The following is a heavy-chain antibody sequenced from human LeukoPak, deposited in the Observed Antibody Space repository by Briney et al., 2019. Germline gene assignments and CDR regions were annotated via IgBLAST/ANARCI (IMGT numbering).Heavy chain of an antibody. CDR3: ARHAVGAIVDYYYYYMDV. V-gene: IGHV4-38-2*01. D-gene: IGHD1-26*01. Sequence: SETLSLTCAVSGYSISSGYYWGWIRQPPGKGLEWIGSTYHSGSTYYNPSLKSRVTISVDTSKNQFSLKLSSVTAADTAVYYCARHAVGAIVDYYYYYMDVWGKGTTVTVSS. CDR2: TYHSGST. CDR1: GYSISSGYY. J-gene: IGHJ6*03.